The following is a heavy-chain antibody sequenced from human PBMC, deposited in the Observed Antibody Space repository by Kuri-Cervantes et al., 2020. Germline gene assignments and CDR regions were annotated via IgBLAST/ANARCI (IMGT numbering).Heavy chain of an antibody. CDR2: IYHSGSA. CDR1: GGSVSSGGYS. CDR3: ARDQTYGDYSSYYYYGMDV. V-gene: IGHV4-30-2*05. D-gene: IGHD4-17*01. Sequence: SETLSLTCAVSGGSVSSGGYSWSWIRQSPGKGLEWIGYIYHSGSAYYNPSLKSRVTISVDTSKNQFSLKLSSVTAADTAVYYCARDQTYGDYSSYYYYGMDVWGQGTTVTVSS. J-gene: IGHJ6*02.